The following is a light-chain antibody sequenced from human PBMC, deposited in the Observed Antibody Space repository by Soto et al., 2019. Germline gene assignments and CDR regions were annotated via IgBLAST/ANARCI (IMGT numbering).Light chain of an antibody. CDR2: NAS. CDR3: QQYNNWPPYT. V-gene: IGKV3-15*01. Sequence: DTLMTQSPATLSVSPGERATLSCRASQSVSSKLVWYQQKPGQAPRLLIYNASTRATDIPARFSGSGSGTEFTLSISSLQSEDFAVYYCQQYNNWPPYTFGQGTNLEI. CDR1: QSVSSK. J-gene: IGKJ2*01.